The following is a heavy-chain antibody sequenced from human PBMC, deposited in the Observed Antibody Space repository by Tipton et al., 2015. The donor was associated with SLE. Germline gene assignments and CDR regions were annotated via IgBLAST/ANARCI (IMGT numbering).Heavy chain of an antibody. CDR3: ARGHGGFDY. D-gene: IGHD3-10*01. Sequence: TLSLTCTVSGDSISSDSNFWGWIRQPPGKGLEWIGSVYYSGSTYYNPSLKSRVTISVDTSKNQFSLKLTSVTAAETAVYYCARGHGGFDYWGQGTLVTVSS. V-gene: IGHV4-39*01. CDR2: VYYSGST. J-gene: IGHJ4*02. CDR1: GDSISSDSNF.